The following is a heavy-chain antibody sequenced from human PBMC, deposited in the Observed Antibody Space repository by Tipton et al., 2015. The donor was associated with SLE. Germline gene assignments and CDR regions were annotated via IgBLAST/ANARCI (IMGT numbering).Heavy chain of an antibody. CDR2: VYYSGST. CDR1: GGSFISHH. CDR3: ARAFETAAGTAFDM. J-gene: IGHJ3*02. Sequence: TLSLTCTFSGGSFISHHWSWIRQPPGKKLEWIGYVYYSGSTFYNPSLKSRVAMSVDRSKSQFSLKVTSVTSSDTAVYYCARAFETAAGTAFDMWGQGTLVSVSS. V-gene: IGHV4-59*11. D-gene: IGHD6-13*01.